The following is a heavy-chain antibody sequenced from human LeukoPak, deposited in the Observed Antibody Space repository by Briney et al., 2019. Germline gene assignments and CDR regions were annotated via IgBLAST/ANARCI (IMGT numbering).Heavy chain of an antibody. CDR3: ARGSYDSSDFEYFHH. Sequence: SETLSLTCTVSAYYISSGYYWGWIRQPPGKGLEWIGSIYQSGSTYYNPSLKSRVTISIDTSKNQFSLKLSSVTAADTAVYYCARGSYDSSDFEYFHHWGQGTLVTVSS. V-gene: IGHV4-38-2*02. J-gene: IGHJ1*01. D-gene: IGHD3-22*01. CDR1: AYYISSGYY. CDR2: IYQSGST.